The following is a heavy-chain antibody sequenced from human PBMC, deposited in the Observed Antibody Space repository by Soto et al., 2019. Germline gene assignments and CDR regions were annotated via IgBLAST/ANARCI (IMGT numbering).Heavy chain of an antibody. V-gene: IGHV3-73*02. CDR3: ARLWSEREPNFDY. J-gene: IGHJ4*02. Sequence: EVQLVESGGGLVQPGGSLKLSCAASGYTFSDSAMHWVRQASGKGLEWVGRIRSKANNYATVYGASVRGRFTISRDDSENTAYLQMNSLKTEDTAVYYCARLWSEREPNFDYWGQGTLVSVSS. CDR2: IRSKANNYAT. D-gene: IGHD1-26*01. CDR1: GYTFSDSA.